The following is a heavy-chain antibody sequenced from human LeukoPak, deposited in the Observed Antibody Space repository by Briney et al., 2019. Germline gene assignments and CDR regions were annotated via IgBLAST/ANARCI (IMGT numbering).Heavy chain of an antibody. V-gene: IGHV3-7*05. D-gene: IGHD3-16*01. Sequence: GGSLRLSCEASGFSFSNYWMTWVRQAPGKGLEWVANIKQHGSEKDYVDSVKGRFTLSRDNAKNSVYLQMNSLRAEDTAVYYCATVMMNTHNALDIWGQGTVVTVSS. CDR2: IKQHGSEK. CDR1: GFSFSNYW. CDR3: ATVMMNTHNALDI. J-gene: IGHJ3*02.